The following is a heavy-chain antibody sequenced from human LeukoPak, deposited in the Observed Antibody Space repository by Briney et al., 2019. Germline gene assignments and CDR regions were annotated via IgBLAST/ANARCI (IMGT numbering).Heavy chain of an antibody. CDR1: GYSFTDYY. Sequence: ASVKVSCKTSGYSFTDYYMHWVRQAPGQGLEWMGWINPNSGGTSSAQKFQGRVTMTRDTSITTVYMEVRWLTSDNTAIYYCARADRLHGGPYLIGPWGQGTLVTVSS. V-gene: IGHV1-2*02. J-gene: IGHJ5*02. CDR2: INPNSGGT. D-gene: IGHD2-21*01. CDR3: ARADRLHGGPYLIGP.